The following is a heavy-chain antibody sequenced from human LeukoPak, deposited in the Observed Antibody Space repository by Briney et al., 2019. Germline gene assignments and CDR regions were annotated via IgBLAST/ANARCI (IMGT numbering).Heavy chain of an antibody. J-gene: IGHJ4*02. D-gene: IGHD3-22*01. CDR3: ASTFPCCDDGSCAL. CDR2: INQDGNRE. Sequence: GGSLRLSCAASGFTFSSYAMSWVRQAPGKGLEWVANINQDGNRENYVDSVKGRFSISRDNAKNLIFLQMHSLRVEDTAVYYCASTFPCCDDGSCALGVQGTLVTVSS. V-gene: IGHV3-7*01. CDR1: GFTFSSYA.